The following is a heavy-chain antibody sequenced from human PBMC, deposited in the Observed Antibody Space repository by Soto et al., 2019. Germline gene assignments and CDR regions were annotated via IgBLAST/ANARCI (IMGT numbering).Heavy chain of an antibody. D-gene: IGHD6-19*01. V-gene: IGHV4-31*03. CDR2: IYYSGST. CDR3: ARSIAVAGGVFDY. CDR1: GGSISSGGYY. Sequence: QVQLQESGPGLVKPSQTLSLTCTVSGGSISSGGYYWSWIRQHPGKGLEWIGYIYYSGSTYYNPSRKSRVTRAVDTSKNQFSLKRSSVTAADTAVYYCARSIAVAGGVFDYWGQGTLVTVSS. J-gene: IGHJ4*02.